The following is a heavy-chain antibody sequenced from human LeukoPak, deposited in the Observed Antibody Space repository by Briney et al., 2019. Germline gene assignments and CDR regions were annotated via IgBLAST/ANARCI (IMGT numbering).Heavy chain of an antibody. CDR2: IIPIFGTA. D-gene: IGHD5-24*01. Sequence: ASVKVPCKASGGTFSSYAISWVRQAPGQGLEWMGGIIPIFGTANYAQKFQGRVTITADESTSTAYMELSSLRSEDTAVYYCARGDGYNSYFDYWGQGTLVTVSS. CDR1: GGTFSSYA. J-gene: IGHJ4*02. CDR3: ARGDGYNSYFDY. V-gene: IGHV1-69*13.